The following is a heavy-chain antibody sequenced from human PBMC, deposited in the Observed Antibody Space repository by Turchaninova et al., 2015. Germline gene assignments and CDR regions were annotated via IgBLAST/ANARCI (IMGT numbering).Heavy chain of an antibody. Sequence: EVHLVPSGPPVKKPWESVKIACKTSGDRCSSDWIGWGRQTPEKGLEWMRGGYPGDTDTRYNPSFQDQVTLSVDESTTTAYLQWTVLKASDTALFFCARQRSGFLSVVSLDFWGQGTLVSVSS. V-gene: IGHV5-51*01. CDR2: GYPGDTDT. CDR3: ARQRSGFLSVVSLDF. D-gene: IGHD2-21*01. CDR1: GDRCSSDW. J-gene: IGHJ4*02.